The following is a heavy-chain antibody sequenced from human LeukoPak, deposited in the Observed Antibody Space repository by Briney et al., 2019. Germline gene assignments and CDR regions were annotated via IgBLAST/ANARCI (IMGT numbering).Heavy chain of an antibody. Sequence: HPGGSLRLSCAASGFTVITNDMTWVRQAPGKGLEWGSVLYSDGNTKYADSVQGRFTISRDNSKNTLYLEMNSLSPDDTAVYYCARGVEPLAANTLAYWGQGTLVTVSS. CDR2: LYSDGNT. V-gene: IGHV3-53*01. CDR1: GFTVITND. J-gene: IGHJ4*02. D-gene: IGHD1-14*01. CDR3: ARGVEPLAANTLAY.